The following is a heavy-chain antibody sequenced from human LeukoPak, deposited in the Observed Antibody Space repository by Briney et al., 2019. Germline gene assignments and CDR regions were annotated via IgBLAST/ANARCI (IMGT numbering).Heavy chain of an antibody. CDR3: ARDLSQADYYGMDV. CDR1: GFTFSSYG. J-gene: IGHJ6*02. CDR2: ISYDGSNK. V-gene: IGHV3-30*03. D-gene: IGHD2/OR15-2a*01. Sequence: PGGSLRLSCAASGFTFSSYGMHWVRQAPGKGLEWVAVISYDGSNKYYADSVKGRFTISRDNSKNTLYLQMNSLRAEDTAVYYCARDLSQADYYGMDVWGQGTTVTVSS.